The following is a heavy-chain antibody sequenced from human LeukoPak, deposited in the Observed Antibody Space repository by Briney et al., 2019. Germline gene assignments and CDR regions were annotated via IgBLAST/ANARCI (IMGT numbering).Heavy chain of an antibody. D-gene: IGHD3-22*01. J-gene: IGHJ4*02. CDR2: IIPIFGTT. V-gene: IGHV1-69*13. CDR1: GGTFSSYA. CDR3: ARASEADYYDSSGYYYFDY. Sequence: ASVKVSCKASGGTFSSYAIDWVRQAPGQGLEWMGGIIPIFGTTNYAQKFQGRVTITAVESMRTAYMELSSLRSEDTGVYYCARASEADYYDSSGYYYFDYWGQGTLVTVSS.